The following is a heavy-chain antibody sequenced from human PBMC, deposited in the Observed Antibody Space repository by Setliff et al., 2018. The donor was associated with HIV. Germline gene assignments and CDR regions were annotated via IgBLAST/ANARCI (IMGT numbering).Heavy chain of an antibody. CDR3: ARKYLVNVFDY. CDR1: GGSFSGYY. J-gene: IGHJ4*02. CDR2: INHSGST. V-gene: IGHV4-34*01. D-gene: IGHD3-22*01. Sequence: SETLSLTCAVYGGSFSGYYWSWIRQPPGKGLEWIGEINHSGSTNYNPSLKSRVTISVDTSKNQFSLKLSSVTAADTAVYYCARKYLVNVFDYWGQGMLVTVSS.